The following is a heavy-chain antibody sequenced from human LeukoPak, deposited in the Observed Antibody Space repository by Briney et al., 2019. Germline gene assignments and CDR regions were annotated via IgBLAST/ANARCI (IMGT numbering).Heavy chain of an antibody. V-gene: IGHV4-34*01. CDR1: GGSFSGYY. Sequence: PSETLSLTCAVNGGSFSGYYWSWIRQPPGKGLEWIGEINHSGSTNYNPSLKSRVTISVDTSKNQFSLKLSSVTAADTAVYYCARWGHYGPLGYWGQGTLVTVSS. D-gene: IGHD4-17*01. J-gene: IGHJ4*02. CDR3: ARWGHYGPLGY. CDR2: INHSGST.